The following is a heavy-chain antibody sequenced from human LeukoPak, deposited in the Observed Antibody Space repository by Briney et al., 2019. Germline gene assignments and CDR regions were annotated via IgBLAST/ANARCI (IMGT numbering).Heavy chain of an antibody. Sequence: GGSLRLSCAASGFTFSSYAMHWVRQAPGKGLECVSVISGNGGRTFYANYVEGRFTISIYISKNTLYLQMGSLRAEDMAVYYCARAPYSGSYSYYWGQGTLVTVSS. CDR1: GFTFSSYA. J-gene: IGHJ4*02. V-gene: IGHV3-64*01. CDR2: ISGNGGRT. CDR3: ARAPYSGSYSYY. D-gene: IGHD1-26*01.